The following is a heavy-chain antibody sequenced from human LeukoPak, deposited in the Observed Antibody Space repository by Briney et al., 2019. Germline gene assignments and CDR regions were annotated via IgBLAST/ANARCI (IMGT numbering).Heavy chain of an antibody. D-gene: IGHD6-13*01. CDR3: ARSSPYSSSWSYNWFDP. J-gene: IGHJ5*02. CDR2: IDWDDDK. CDR1: GFSLSTSGMC. Sequence: ESGPALVKPTQTLTLTCTFSGFSLSTSGMCVSWIRQPPGKALEWLARIDWDDDKYYSTSLKTRLTTSKDTSKNQVVLTMTNMDPVDTATYFCARSSPYSSSWSYNWFDPWGQGTLVTVSS. V-gene: IGHV2-70*11.